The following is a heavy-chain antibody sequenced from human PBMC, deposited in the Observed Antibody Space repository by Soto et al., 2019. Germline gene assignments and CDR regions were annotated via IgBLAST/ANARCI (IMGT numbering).Heavy chain of an antibody. V-gene: IGHV1-46*01. Sequence: ASVKVSCKVSGYTLMELSIHWVRQAPGQGLEWMGIINPSGGSTSYAQKFQGRVTMTRDTSTSTVYMELSSLRSEDTAVYYCARVVTGTFDPWGQGTLVTVSS. J-gene: IGHJ5*02. CDR3: ARVVTGTFDP. D-gene: IGHD1-20*01. CDR1: GYTLMELS. CDR2: INPSGGST.